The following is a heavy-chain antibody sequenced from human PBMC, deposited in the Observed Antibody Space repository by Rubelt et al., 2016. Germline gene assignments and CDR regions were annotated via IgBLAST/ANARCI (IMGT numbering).Heavy chain of an antibody. Sequence: QVQLQESGPGLVKPSGTLSLTCAVSGGSINSSNWWSWVRQPPGKGLEWIGEIYHSGSTNYNPSPMGRVTISVDKSENQCSLKLGSVTAADTAVYYCASLCGGDCYPVYGMDVWGQGTTVTVSS. D-gene: IGHD2-21*02. CDR2: IYHSGST. CDR1: GGSINSSNW. J-gene: IGHJ6*02. CDR3: ASLCGGDCYPVYGMDV. V-gene: IGHV4-4*02.